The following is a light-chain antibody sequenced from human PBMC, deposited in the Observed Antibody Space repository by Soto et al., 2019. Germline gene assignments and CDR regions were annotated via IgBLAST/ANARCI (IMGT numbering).Light chain of an antibody. CDR1: QDIRNY. CDR3: QQSYSTPPWT. J-gene: IGKJ1*01. V-gene: IGKV1-39*01. Sequence: DIQMTQSPSSLSASVGDRVTITCQASQDIRNYLNWYLQKPGKAPKLLIYAASNLQSGVPSRFSGSGSGTDFTLTISSLQPEDFATYFCQQSYSTPPWTFGQGTKVEIK. CDR2: AAS.